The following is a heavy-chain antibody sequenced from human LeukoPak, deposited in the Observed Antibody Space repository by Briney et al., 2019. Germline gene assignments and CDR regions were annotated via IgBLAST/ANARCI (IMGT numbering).Heavy chain of an antibody. Sequence: GWSLRLSCQVSGFTFNSHWMTWARHIPGDGMEGVANVNRDGSEQPYVESVKGRFTISRDNGRNSLYLQMDSLRVDDTAVYYCAKVGAWELQRVFENWGQGTLVTVSS. J-gene: IGHJ4*02. V-gene: IGHV3-7*01. CDR2: VNRDGSEQ. CDR3: AKVGAWELQRVFEN. D-gene: IGHD1-26*01. CDR1: GFTFNSHW.